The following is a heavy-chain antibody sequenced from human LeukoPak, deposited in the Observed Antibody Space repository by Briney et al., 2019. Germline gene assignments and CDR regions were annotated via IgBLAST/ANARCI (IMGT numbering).Heavy chain of an antibody. CDR3: VRGGSNYRHSLSGDDDY. CDR2: INPNSAGA. V-gene: IGHV1-2*06. J-gene: IGHJ4*02. D-gene: IGHD1-26*01. CDR1: GYTFTGNY. Sequence: ASVRVSCKASGYTFTGNYIHWVRQAPGQGLEWMGRINPNSAGANFAQKFQGRVTMTRDTSINTVYMELSNMRSDDTAVCYCVRGGSNYRHSLSGDDDYWGQGTLVTVSS.